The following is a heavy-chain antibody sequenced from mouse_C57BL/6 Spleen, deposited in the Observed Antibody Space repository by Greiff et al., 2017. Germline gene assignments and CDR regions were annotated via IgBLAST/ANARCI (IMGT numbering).Heavy chain of an antibody. CDR2: IDPSDSYT. CDR3: ARGLYDGYYGNYFDY. CDR1: GYTFTSYW. Sequence: QVQLQQPGAELVKPGASVKLSCKASGYTFTSYWMQWVKQRPGQGLEWIGEIDPSDSYTNYNQKFKGKATLTVDTSSSTAYMQLSSLTSEDSAVYYCARGLYDGYYGNYFDYWGKGTTLTVSS. V-gene: IGHV1-50*01. J-gene: IGHJ2*01. D-gene: IGHD2-3*01.